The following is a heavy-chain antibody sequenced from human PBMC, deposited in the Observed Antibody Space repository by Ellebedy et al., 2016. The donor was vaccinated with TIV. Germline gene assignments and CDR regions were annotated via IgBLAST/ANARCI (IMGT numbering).Heavy chain of an antibody. J-gene: IGHJ4*02. D-gene: IGHD3-22*01. CDR2: IKQDGSEE. Sequence: GESLKISXAASGFTFSSYWMSWVRQAPGKGLEWVANIKQDGSEEYYVDSLKGRFTISRDNAKNSLFLQMNSLRAEDTAVYYCAKDLPYYYDRSGFYSPSYYFDYWGQGTLVTVSS. CDR3: AKDLPYYYDRSGFYSPSYYFDY. V-gene: IGHV3-7*03. CDR1: GFTFSSYW.